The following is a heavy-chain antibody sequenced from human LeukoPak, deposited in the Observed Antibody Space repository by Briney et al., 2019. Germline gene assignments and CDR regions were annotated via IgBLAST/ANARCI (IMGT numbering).Heavy chain of an antibody. CDR3: ARERETYYYDSSGYWTTFDI. D-gene: IGHD3-22*01. CDR1: GYTFTGYY. V-gene: IGHV1-2*02. J-gene: IGHJ3*02. Sequence: GASVKVSCKASGYTFTGYYMHWVRQAPGQGLEWMGWINPNSGGTNYAQKFQGRVTMTRDTSISTAYMELSRLRSDDTAVYYCARERETYYYDSSGYWTTFDIWGQGTVVTVSS. CDR2: INPNSGGT.